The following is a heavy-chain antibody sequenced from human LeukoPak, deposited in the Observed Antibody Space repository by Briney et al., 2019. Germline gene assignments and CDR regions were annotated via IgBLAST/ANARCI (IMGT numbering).Heavy chain of an antibody. CDR3: ARVPYGDYEDAFDI. D-gene: IGHD4-17*01. CDR1: GGPISSYY. J-gene: IGHJ3*02. Sequence: SETLSLTCTVSGGPISSYYWSWIRQPPGKGLEWIGYIYYSGSTNYNPSLKSRVTISVDTPKNQFSLKLSSVTAADTAVYYCARVPYGDYEDAFDIWGQGTMVTVSS. CDR2: IYYSGST. V-gene: IGHV4-59*01.